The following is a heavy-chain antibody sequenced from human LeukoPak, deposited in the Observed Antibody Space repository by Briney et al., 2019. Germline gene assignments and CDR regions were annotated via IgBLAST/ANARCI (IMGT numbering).Heavy chain of an antibody. D-gene: IGHD3-22*01. V-gene: IGHV3-48*03. CDR3: ATKSTYYFDSGGYPTLDH. J-gene: IGHJ4*02. CDR2: IRSSGSTI. CDR1: GFTFSSYE. Sequence: PGGSLRLSCVASGFTFSSYEMNWVRQAPGKGLEWVSYIRSSGSTIYYADSVKGRFTISRDNAKNSLYPQMNSLRAEDTAVYYCATKSTYYFDSGGYPTLDHWGQGTLVTVSS.